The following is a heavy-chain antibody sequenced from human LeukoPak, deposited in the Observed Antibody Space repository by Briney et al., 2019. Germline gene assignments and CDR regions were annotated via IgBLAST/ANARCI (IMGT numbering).Heavy chain of an antibody. J-gene: IGHJ5*02. CDR2: IDEDGSEI. D-gene: IGHD2-21*01. CDR1: GFTFSRSW. CDR3: VRAYHPGGWFDP. V-gene: IGHV3-7*04. Sequence: GGSLRLSCAASGFTFSRSWMTWVRQAPGKGLEWVASIDEDGSEIHYVDSVKGRFTISRDNAKDSLYLQMNSLTAEDTAMYYCVRAYHPGGWFDPWGQGTLVTVSS.